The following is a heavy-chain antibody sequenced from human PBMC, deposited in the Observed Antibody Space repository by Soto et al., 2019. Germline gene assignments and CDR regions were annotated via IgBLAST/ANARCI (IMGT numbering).Heavy chain of an antibody. Sequence: TGGSLRLSCAASGFTFDDYTMHWVRQAPGKGLEWVSLISWDGGSTYYADSVKGRFTISRDNSKNSLYLQMNSLRTEDTALYYCAKDGYYDSSGYPDYWGQGTLVTVSS. D-gene: IGHD3-22*01. CDR2: ISWDGGST. CDR3: AKDGYYDSSGYPDY. CDR1: GFTFDDYT. V-gene: IGHV3-43*01. J-gene: IGHJ4*02.